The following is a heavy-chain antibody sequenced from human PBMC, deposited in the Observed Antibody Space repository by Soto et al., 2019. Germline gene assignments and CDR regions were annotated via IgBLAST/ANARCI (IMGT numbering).Heavy chain of an antibody. CDR3: WLRERDSYFDY. CDR2: INPSGGST. D-gene: IGHD5-12*01. J-gene: IGHJ4*02. CDR1: GYTFTSYY. V-gene: IGHV1-46*01. Sequence: ASVKVSCKASGYTFTSYYMHWVRQAPGQGLEWMGIINPSGGSTSYAQKFQGRVTMTRDTSTSTVYMELSSLRSEDTAVYYCWLRERDSYFDYWGQGTLVTVSS.